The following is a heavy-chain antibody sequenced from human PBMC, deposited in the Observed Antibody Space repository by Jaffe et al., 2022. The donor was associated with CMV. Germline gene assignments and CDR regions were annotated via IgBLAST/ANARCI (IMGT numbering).Heavy chain of an antibody. CDR1: GFTFSSYG. V-gene: IGHV3-30*18. Sequence: QVQLVESGGGVVQPGRSLRLSCAASGFTFSSYGMHWVRQAPGKGLEWVAVISYDGSNKYYADSVKGRFTISRDNSKNTLYLQMNSLRAEDTAVYYCAKTRGSSSWYANFGVSYYYGMDVWGQGTTVTVSS. J-gene: IGHJ6*02. CDR2: ISYDGSNK. D-gene: IGHD6-13*01. CDR3: AKTRGSSSWYANFGVSYYYGMDV.